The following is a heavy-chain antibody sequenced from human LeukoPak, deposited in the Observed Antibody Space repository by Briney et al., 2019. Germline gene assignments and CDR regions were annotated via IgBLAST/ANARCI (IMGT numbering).Heavy chain of an antibody. J-gene: IGHJ4*02. V-gene: IGHV3-15*01. CDR1: GFIFRDVW. CDR2: IKGKSDGGTI. CDR3: TTDLDY. Sequence: GGSLRLSCAGSGFIFRDVWMSWVRQAPGKGLEWVGRIKGKSDGGTIDYAAPVKGRVTMSRDDSKRTFSLEMNNLKTEDTGVYYCTTDLDYWGQGTLVTVSS.